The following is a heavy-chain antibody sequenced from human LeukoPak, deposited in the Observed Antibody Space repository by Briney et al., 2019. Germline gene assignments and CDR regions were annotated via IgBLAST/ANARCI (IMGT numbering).Heavy chain of an antibody. CDR1: GGTFSSYA. CDR2: IIPILGIA. D-gene: IGHD2-15*01. CDR3: ARVYCSGGSCFVNWFDP. J-gene: IGHJ5*02. V-gene: IGHV1-69*04. Sequence: GASVTVSCKASGGTFSSYAISWVRQAPGQGLEWMGRIIPILGIANYAQKFQGRVTITRDTSASTAYMELSSLRSEDTAVYYCARVYCSGGSCFVNWFDPWGQGTLVTVSS.